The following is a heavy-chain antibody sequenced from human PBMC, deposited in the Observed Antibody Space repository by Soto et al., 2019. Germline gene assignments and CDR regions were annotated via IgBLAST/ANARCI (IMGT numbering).Heavy chain of an antibody. D-gene: IGHD6-19*01. CDR1: GYSFTSYW. CDR2: IDPSDSYT. J-gene: IGHJ6*02. Sequence: ESLTISCKGSGYSFTSYWISWVRQMPGKGLEWMGRIDPSDSYTNYSPSFQGHVTISADKSISTAYLQWSSLKASDTAMYYCGRGLAVAGTYYYYGMDVWSQGTSVTVSS. V-gene: IGHV5-10-1*01. CDR3: GRGLAVAGTYYYYGMDV.